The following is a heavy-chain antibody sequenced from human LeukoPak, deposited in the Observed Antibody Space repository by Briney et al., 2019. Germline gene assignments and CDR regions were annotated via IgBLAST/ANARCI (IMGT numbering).Heavy chain of an antibody. CDR3: ARLMVAATNYFSCYMDV. CDR2: ISTRSSYL. V-gene: IGHV3-21*01. Sequence: GGSLRLSCAASGFTFSNYDMNWVRQAPGKGLEWVSSISTRSSYLKYANSVKGRFTISRDDAKNSVYLQINSLRAEDTAVYYCARLMVAATNYFSCYMDVWGKGTTVTVSS. CDR1: GFTFSNYD. J-gene: IGHJ6*03. D-gene: IGHD2-15*01.